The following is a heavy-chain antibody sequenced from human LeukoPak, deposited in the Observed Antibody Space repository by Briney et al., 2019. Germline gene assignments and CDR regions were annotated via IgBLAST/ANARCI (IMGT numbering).Heavy chain of an antibody. D-gene: IGHD3-22*01. CDR1: GFTFSSYG. J-gene: IGHJ6*02. CDR2: IWYDGSNK. CDR3: ARDLWYYDSSGYYYYYYGMDV. Sequence: PGVSLRLSCAASGFTFSSYGMHWVRQAPGKGLEWVAVIWYDGSNKYYADSVKGRFTISRDNSKNTLYLQMNSLRAEDTAVYYCARDLWYYDSSGYYYYYYGMDVWGQGTTVTVSS. V-gene: IGHV3-33*01.